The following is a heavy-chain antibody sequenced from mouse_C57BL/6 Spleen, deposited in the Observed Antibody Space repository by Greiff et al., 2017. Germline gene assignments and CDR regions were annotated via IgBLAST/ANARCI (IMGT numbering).Heavy chain of an antibody. Sequence: VQLQQPGAELVRPGSSVKLSCKASGYTFTSYWMHWVKQRPIQGLEWIGNIDPSDSETHYNQKFKDKATLTVDKSSSTAYMQLSSLTSEDSAVYYCARGDYYYGSSYYAMDYWGQGTSVTVSS. J-gene: IGHJ4*01. CDR1: GYTFTSYW. CDR2: IDPSDSET. V-gene: IGHV1-52*01. D-gene: IGHD1-1*01. CDR3: ARGDYYYGSSYYAMDY.